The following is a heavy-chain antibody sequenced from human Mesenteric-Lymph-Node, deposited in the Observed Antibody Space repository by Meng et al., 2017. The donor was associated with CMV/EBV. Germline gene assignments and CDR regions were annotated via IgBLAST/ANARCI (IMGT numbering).Heavy chain of an antibody. V-gene: IGHV1-18*04. D-gene: IGHD5-24*01. CDR3: ARVRPPQLKYEAVWFDP. J-gene: IGHJ5*02. CDR1: YPFPSYG. Sequence: YPFPSYGISWVRQAPGQGLEWMGWISAYNGNTNYAQKLQGRVTMTTDTSTSTAYMELRSLRSDDTAVYYCARVRPPQLKYEAVWFDPWGQGTLVTV. CDR2: ISAYNGNT.